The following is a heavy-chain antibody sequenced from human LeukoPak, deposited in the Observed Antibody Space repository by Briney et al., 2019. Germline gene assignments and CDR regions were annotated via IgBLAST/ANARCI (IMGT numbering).Heavy chain of an antibody. D-gene: IGHD2-2*01. CDR3: AKDRLVVAPAAMTSNFDY. CDR2: ISYDGRNT. CDR1: GFTFSTHG. Sequence: PGRSLRLSCAASGFTFSTHGMHWVRQAPGKGLEWLAVISYDGRNTYYADSVKGRLTISRDNSKNTLFLQMNSLRGEDTAVYYCAKDRLVVAPAAMTSNFDYWGQGTLVTFSS. V-gene: IGHV3-30*18. J-gene: IGHJ4*02.